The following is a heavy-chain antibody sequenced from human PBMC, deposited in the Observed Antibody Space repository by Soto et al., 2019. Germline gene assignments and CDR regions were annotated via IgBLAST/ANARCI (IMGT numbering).Heavy chain of an antibody. D-gene: IGHD2-21*01. V-gene: IGHV2-5*02. CDR1: GFSLSTSGVG. Sequence: QITLKESGPTLVKPTQTLTLTCTFSGFSLSTSGVGVGWIRQPPGKALEWLVLIYWDDDKRYSPSVKSRITITKDPSKNQVVLTMTNMDPVDTATYHCARSPRDCYSRDAFDIWGQGTMVTVSS. CDR3: ARSPRDCYSRDAFDI. J-gene: IGHJ3*02. CDR2: IYWDDDK.